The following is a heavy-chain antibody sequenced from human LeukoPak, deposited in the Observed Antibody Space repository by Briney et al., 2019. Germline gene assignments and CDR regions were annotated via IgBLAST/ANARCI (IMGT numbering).Heavy chain of an antibody. Sequence: GASVKVSCKASGYTFTGYYMHWVRQAPGQGLEWMGWINPNSGGTNYAQKFQGRVTMTTDTSTSTAYMELRSLRSDDTAVYYCARDGGGWFGEFTRFDYWGQGTLVTVSS. V-gene: IGHV1-2*02. CDR3: ARDGGGWFGEFTRFDY. CDR2: INPNSGGT. CDR1: GYTFTGYY. J-gene: IGHJ4*02. D-gene: IGHD3-10*01.